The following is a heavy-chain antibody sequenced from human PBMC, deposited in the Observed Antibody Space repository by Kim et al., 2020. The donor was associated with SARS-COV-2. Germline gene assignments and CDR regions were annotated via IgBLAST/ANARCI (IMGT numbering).Heavy chain of an antibody. Sequence: GGSLRLSCAASGFIFSTYGMHWVRQAPGKGLEWVAVISYDGSNKYYADSVKGRFTISRDNSKNTLYLQMNSLRAEDTAVYYCAKRNEMAFDYWGQGTLVTVSS. D-gene: IGHD1-1*01. CDR2: ISYDGSNK. CDR1: GFIFSTYG. CDR3: AKRNEMAFDY. V-gene: IGHV3-30*18. J-gene: IGHJ4*02.